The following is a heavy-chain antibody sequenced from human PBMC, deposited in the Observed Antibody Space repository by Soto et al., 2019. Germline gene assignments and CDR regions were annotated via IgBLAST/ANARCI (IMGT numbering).Heavy chain of an antibody. V-gene: IGHV3-33*01. CDR1: GFTFSSYG. CDR3: ARGWGRDDYGDFFYY. J-gene: IGHJ4*02. Sequence: QVQLVESGGGVVQPGRSLRLSCAASGFTFSSYGMHWVRQAPGKGLEWVAVIWYDGSNKYYADSVKGRFTISRDNSKNTLYLQMNSLSAEDTAVYYCARGWGRDDYGDFFYYWGQGTLVTVSS. CDR2: IWYDGSNK. D-gene: IGHD4-17*01.